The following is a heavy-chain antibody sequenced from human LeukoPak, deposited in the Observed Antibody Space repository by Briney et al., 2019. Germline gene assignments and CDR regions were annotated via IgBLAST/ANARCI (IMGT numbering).Heavy chain of an antibody. D-gene: IGHD6-6*01. V-gene: IGHV1-18*01. Sequence: ASVKVSCKASGYTFTSYGISWVRQAPGQGLEWMGWITAYNGNTNYGQKLQGRVTMTTDTSTSTAYMELRSLRSDDTAVYYCASCLTQYSSSLCAFDIWGQGTMVTVSS. J-gene: IGHJ3*02. CDR1: GYTFTSYG. CDR3: ASCLTQYSSSLCAFDI. CDR2: ITAYNGNT.